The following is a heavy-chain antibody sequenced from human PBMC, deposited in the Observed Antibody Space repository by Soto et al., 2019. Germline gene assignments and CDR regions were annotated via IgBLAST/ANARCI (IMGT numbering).Heavy chain of an antibody. D-gene: IGHD2-2*01. CDR1: GGSMNSYY. CDR3: ARHTGGSTARRRGFYQYGMDV. Sequence: QVQLQESGPGLVKPSETLSLTCTVSGGSMNSYYWSWIRQSPGKGLEWMGHFHYSGSTNYNPSLKSRLSISGDTSKNQFSLKLSPATAADTAVYYCARHTGGSTARRRGFYQYGMDVWGQGTSVTVSS. CDR2: FHYSGST. V-gene: IGHV4-59*01. J-gene: IGHJ6*02.